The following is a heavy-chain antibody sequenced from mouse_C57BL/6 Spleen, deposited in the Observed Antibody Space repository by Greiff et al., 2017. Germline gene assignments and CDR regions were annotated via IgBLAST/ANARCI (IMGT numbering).Heavy chain of an antibody. CDR3: ARDPYAMDY. V-gene: IGHV14-3*01. CDR2: IDPANGNT. CDR1: GFNIQNTY. Sequence: EVQLQQSVAELVRPGASVKLSCTASGFNIQNTYMHWVKQRPEQGLEWIGRIDPANGNTKYAPKFQGKATITADTSSNTAYLQLSSLTSEDTAIYYCARDPYAMDYWGQGTSVTVSS. J-gene: IGHJ4*01.